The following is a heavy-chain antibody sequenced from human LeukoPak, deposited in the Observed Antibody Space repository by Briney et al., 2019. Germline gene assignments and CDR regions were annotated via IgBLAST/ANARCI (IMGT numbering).Heavy chain of an antibody. CDR2: IYTSGST. D-gene: IGHD2-2*01. CDR3: AKPAAIGVGIDAFDI. Sequence: SQTLSLTCTVSGGSISSGSYHWSWIRQPAGKGLEWIGRIYTSGSTNYNPSLKSRVTISVDTSKNQFSLKLSSVTAADTAVYYCAKPAAIGVGIDAFDIWGQGTMVTVSS. V-gene: IGHV4-61*02. CDR1: GGSISSGSYH. J-gene: IGHJ3*02.